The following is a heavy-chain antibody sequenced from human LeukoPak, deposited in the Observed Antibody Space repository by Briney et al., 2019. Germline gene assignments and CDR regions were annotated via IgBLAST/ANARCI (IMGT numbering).Heavy chain of an antibody. CDR3: AKDRAAWGGYYDSSGRYFDY. V-gene: IGHV3-9*01. D-gene: IGHD3-22*01. J-gene: IGHJ4*02. Sequence: PGGSLRLSCAASVFTFSSHLMHWVRQAPGKGLEWVSGISWNSGSIGYADSVKGRFTISRDNAKNSLYLQMNSLRAEDTALYYCAKDRAAWGGYYDSSGRYFDYWGQGTLVTVSS. CDR1: VFTFSSHL. CDR2: ISWNSGSI.